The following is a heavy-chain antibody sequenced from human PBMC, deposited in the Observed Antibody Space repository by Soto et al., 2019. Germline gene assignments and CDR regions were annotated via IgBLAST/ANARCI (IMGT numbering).Heavy chain of an antibody. CDR2: INGGNGNT. J-gene: IGHJ4*02. V-gene: IGHV1-3*01. CDR3: ARDGVSSTEYTWNYGTYFDY. CDR1: GNTVPNYA. Sequence: ASVKVSCKASGNTVPNYAIHWVRQAPGQRLEWMGWINGGNGNTYYSEHFQGRVTFTRDTSAGTAYMQMNSLRTDDTAMYYCARDGVSSTEYTWNYGTYFDYWGQGALVTVSS. D-gene: IGHD1-7*01.